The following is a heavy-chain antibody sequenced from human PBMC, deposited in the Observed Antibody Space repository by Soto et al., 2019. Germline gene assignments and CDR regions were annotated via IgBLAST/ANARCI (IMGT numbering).Heavy chain of an antibody. D-gene: IGHD4-17*01. Sequence: EVQLLESGGGLVQPGGSLRLSCAVSGFTFISYAMSWVRQAPGKGPEWVSSISGAGGVTHYADSVRGRFTISRDNSKNTLYLQMNSLRAEDPAVYYCAKDKSRGVTVTPDYWGQGTLVTVSS. J-gene: IGHJ4*02. CDR2: ISGAGGVT. CDR1: GFTFISYA. CDR3: AKDKSRGVTVTPDY. V-gene: IGHV3-23*01.